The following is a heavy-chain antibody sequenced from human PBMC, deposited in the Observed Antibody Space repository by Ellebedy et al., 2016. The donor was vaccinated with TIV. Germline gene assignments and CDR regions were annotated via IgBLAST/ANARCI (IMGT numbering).Heavy chain of an antibody. V-gene: IGHV5-51*01. Sequence: GESLKISCKASGYSFSRYWNAWVRQRPGKGLEWIGIMWPGDSDTRYSPSFEGRFTISADKSISTTYLQWSSLKASASAMYYCARQGGSYWANLDNWGQGTLVTVSS. CDR2: MWPGDSDT. D-gene: IGHD1-26*01. J-gene: IGHJ4*02. CDR3: ARQGGSYWANLDN. CDR1: GYSFSRYW.